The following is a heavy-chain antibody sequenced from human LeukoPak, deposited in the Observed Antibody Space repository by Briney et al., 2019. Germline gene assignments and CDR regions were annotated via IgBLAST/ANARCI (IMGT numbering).Heavy chain of an antibody. V-gene: IGHV3-20*04. CDR3: ARGRRVTVNYYYYYMDV. CDR2: INWNGGST. Sequence: GGSLRLSCAASGFTFDDYGMSWVRQAPGKGLEWVSGINWNGGSTGYADSVKGRFTISRDNAKNSLYLQMNSLRAEDTALYYCARGRRVTVNYYYYYMDVWGKGTTVTVSS. CDR1: GFTFDDYG. D-gene: IGHD2-21*02. J-gene: IGHJ6*03.